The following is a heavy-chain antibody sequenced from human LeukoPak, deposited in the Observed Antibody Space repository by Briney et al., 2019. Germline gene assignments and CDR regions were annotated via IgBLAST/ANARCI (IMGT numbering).Heavy chain of an antibody. V-gene: IGHV4-34*01. D-gene: IGHD3-22*01. Sequence: PSETLSLTCAVYGGSFSGYYWSWIRQPPGKGLEWIGEINHSGSTNYNPSLKSRVTISVDTSKNQFSLKLSSVTAADTAVYYCARDGYYYDSSGTDYFDYWGQGTLVTVSS. CDR3: ARDGYYYDSSGTDYFDY. CDR1: GGSFSGYY. J-gene: IGHJ4*02. CDR2: INHSGST.